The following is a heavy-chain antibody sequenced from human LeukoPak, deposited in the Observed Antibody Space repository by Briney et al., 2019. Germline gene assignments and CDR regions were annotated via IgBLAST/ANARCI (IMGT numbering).Heavy chain of an antibody. CDR2: ISAYNGNT. CDR3: ATKAKWEALYFQH. D-gene: IGHD1-26*01. Sequence: ASVNVSCKACGYTFTSYGISWVRQAPGQGLEGMGWISAYNGNTNYAQKLQGRVTMTTHTSTSTAYMELSSLRSEDTAVYYCATKAKWEALYFQHWGQGTLVTVSS. J-gene: IGHJ1*01. CDR1: GYTFTSYG. V-gene: IGHV1-18*01.